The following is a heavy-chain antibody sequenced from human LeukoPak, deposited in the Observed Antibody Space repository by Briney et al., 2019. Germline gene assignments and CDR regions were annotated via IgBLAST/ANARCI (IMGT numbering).Heavy chain of an antibody. D-gene: IGHD6-6*01. CDR2: IYYSGST. J-gene: IGHJ6*02. CDR1: GGSISSYY. V-gene: IGHV4-59*01. Sequence: SDTLSLTCTVSGGSISSYYWSWIRQPPGKGLEWIGYIYYSGSTNYNPSLKSRVTISVDTSKNQFSLKLSSVTAADTAVYYCAREGARPPYYYYGMDVWGQGTTVTVSS. CDR3: AREGARPPYYYYGMDV.